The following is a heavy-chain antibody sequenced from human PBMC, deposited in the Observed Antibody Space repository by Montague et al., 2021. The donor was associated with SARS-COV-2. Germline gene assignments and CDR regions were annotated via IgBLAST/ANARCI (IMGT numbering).Heavy chain of an antibody. CDR2: IDHSGNT. Sequence: SETLSLTCAVYRGSFHIFSWGWIRQSPGKGLEWIGEIDHSGNTNYNPSLKSRVTISVDTSKNQFSLNLTSVTAADTAMYYCARGSRVVGITPGFGYWGQGTQVAVSS. CDR1: RGSFHIFS. J-gene: IGHJ4*02. V-gene: IGHV4-34*01. D-gene: IGHD2-21*01. CDR3: ARGSRVVGITPGFGY.